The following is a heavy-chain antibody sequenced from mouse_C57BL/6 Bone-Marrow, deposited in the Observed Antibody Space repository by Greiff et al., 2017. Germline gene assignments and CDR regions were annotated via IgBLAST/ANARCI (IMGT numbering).Heavy chain of an antibody. CDR3: ARSLSITTVGDV. J-gene: IGHJ1*03. Sequence: VQLQQSGPVLVKPGASVKMSCKASGYTFTDYYLNWVKQSHGKSLEWIGVINPYNGGTSYNQKFKGKATLTVAKSSSTAYMELNSLTSEDSAVYYCARSLSITTVGDVWGTGTTVTVSS. CDR2: INPYNGGT. V-gene: IGHV1-19*01. D-gene: IGHD1-1*01. CDR1: GYTFTDYY.